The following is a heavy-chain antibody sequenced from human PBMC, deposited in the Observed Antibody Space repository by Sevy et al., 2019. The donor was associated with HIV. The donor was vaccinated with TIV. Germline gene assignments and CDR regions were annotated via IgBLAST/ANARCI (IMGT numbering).Heavy chain of an antibody. CDR3: ARGPPYGSYDYFDY. D-gene: IGHD1-26*01. J-gene: IGHJ4*01. CDR1: AFTFSSYN. CDR2: IRGSSNYI. V-gene: IGHV3-21*06. Sequence: GGSLRLSCAASAFTFSSYNMNWVRQAPGKGLEWVSCIRGSSNYIYYVESLKGRFIISRDNAKNTLYLQMNSLRADDTAVYYCARGPPYGSYDYFDYWGHGTLVTVSS.